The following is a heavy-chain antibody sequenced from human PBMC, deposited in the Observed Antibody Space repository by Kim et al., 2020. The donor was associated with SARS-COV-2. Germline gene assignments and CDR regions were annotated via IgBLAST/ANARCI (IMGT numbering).Heavy chain of an antibody. V-gene: IGHV4-31*03. CDR3: ARVAAAGTKPDDY. J-gene: IGHJ4*02. CDR1: GGSISSGGYY. D-gene: IGHD6-13*01. CDR2: IYYSGST. Sequence: SGTLSLTCTVSGGSISSGGYYWSWIRQHPGKGLEWIGYIYYSGSTYYNPSLKSRVTISVDTSKNQFSLKLSSVTAADTAVYYCARVAAAGTKPDDYWGQGTLVTVSS.